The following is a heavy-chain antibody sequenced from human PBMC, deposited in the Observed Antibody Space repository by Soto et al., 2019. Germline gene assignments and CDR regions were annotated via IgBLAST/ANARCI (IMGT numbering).Heavy chain of an antibody. Sequence: QVQLVQSASEVKKPGASVKVSCKASGYTFTIYGINWVRQAPGQGLEWMGWISPDNGNTNYAQKLQGRVTMTTDTSTSTAYMELRSLRSDDTAVYYCARALGYSGYAGMDVWGQGTTVTVSS. J-gene: IGHJ6*02. CDR1: GYTFTIYG. D-gene: IGHD5-12*01. CDR2: ISPDNGNT. V-gene: IGHV1-18*01. CDR3: ARALGYSGYAGMDV.